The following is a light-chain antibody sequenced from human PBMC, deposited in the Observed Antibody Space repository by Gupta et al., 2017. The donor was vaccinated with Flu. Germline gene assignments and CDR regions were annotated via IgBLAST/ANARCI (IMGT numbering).Light chain of an antibody. CDR1: SSDVGGYNN. Sequence: SALTQSASVSGSPGQSITISCTGTSSDVGGYNNVSWYQQHPGKAPKLMIYEVSNRPSGVSNRFSGSKSDNTASLTISGLQAEDEADYYCSSYTSSSTLYVFGTGTKVTVL. CDR3: SSYTSSSTLYV. V-gene: IGLV2-14*01. J-gene: IGLJ1*01. CDR2: EVS.